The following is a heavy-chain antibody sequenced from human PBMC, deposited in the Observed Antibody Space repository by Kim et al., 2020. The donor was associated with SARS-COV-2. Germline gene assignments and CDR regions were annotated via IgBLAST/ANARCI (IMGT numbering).Heavy chain of an antibody. CDR3: ARDGARAYYDSSGYYFGYGMDV. D-gene: IGHD3-22*01. CDR1: GYTFTSYG. V-gene: IGHV1-18*01. J-gene: IGHJ6*02. CDR2: ISAYNGNT. Sequence: ASVKVSCKASGYTFTSYGISWVRQAPGQGLEWMGWISAYNGNTNYAQKLQGRVTMTTDTPTSTAYMELRSLRSDDTAVYYCARDGARAYYDSSGYYFGYGMDVWGQGTTVTVSS.